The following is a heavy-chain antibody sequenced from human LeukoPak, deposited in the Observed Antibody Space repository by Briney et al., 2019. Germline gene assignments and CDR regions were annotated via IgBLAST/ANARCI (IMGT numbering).Heavy chain of an antibody. Sequence: PSETLSLTCTVSGGSISSGGYYWSWIRQHPGKGLEWIGYIYYSGSTYYNPSLKSRVTISVDTSKNQFSLKLSSVTAADTAVYYRARAPWGVDAFDIWGQGTMVTVSS. CDR2: IYYSGST. J-gene: IGHJ3*02. CDR3: ARAPWGVDAFDI. V-gene: IGHV4-31*03. CDR1: GGSISSGGYY. D-gene: IGHD3-16*01.